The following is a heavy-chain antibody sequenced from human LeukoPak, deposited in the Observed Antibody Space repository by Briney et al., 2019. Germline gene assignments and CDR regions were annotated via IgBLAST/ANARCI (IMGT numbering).Heavy chain of an antibody. J-gene: IGHJ6*02. Sequence: GGSLRLSCTASEFTFSKYDMHWVRQAAGRGLEWVSGIGTGGDTYYPGSLKGRFTISRENAQNSVYLQMNSLSAGDTAVYYCARGRDSSGWEYYYYYYGMDVWGQGTTVTVSS. CDR2: IGTGGDT. CDR1: EFTFSKYD. D-gene: IGHD6-19*01. V-gene: IGHV3-13*01. CDR3: ARGRDSSGWEYYYYYYGMDV.